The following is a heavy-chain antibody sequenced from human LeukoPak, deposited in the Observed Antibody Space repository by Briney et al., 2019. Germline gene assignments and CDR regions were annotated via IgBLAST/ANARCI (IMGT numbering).Heavy chain of an antibody. D-gene: IGHD3-16*01. CDR2: IYYSGST. CDR3: ARSSAYYDYVWGSYRPRYYFDY. Sequence: SETLSLTCTVSGGSIGSYYWSWIRQPPGKGLEWIGYIYYSGSTNYNPSLKSRVTISVDTSKNQFSLKLSSVTAADTAVYYCARSSAYYDYVWGSYRPRYYFDYWGQGTLVAVSS. CDR1: GGSIGSYY. J-gene: IGHJ4*02. V-gene: IGHV4-59*01.